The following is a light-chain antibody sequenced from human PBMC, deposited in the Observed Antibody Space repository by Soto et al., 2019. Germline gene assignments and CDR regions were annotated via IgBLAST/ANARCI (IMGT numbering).Light chain of an antibody. J-gene: IGKJ4*01. V-gene: IGKV1-33*01. Sequence: DIQMTPSPSSLSASVGDRVTITCQASQDITKYLNWYQQKSGKPPKLLIYDATILETGVPPRFSGAGSGTEFALTISSLQPEDFATYYCQQYDDLPSTFGGGTKVEV. CDR2: DAT. CDR3: QQYDDLPST. CDR1: QDITKY.